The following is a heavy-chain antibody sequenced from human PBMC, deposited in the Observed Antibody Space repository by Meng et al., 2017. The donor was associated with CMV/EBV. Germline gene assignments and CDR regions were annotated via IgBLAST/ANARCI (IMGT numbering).Heavy chain of an antibody. J-gene: IGHJ6*02. V-gene: IGHV4-34*01. D-gene: IGHD3-3*01. CDR3: ARERITIEIFGVLYGMDV. Sequence: SETLSLTCAVYGGSFSGYYWSWIRQPPGKGLEWIGEINHSGSTNYNPSLKSRVTISVDKSKNQFSLKLSSVTAADTAVYYCARERITIEIFGVLYGMDVWGQGTTVTVSS. CDR1: GGSFSGYY. CDR2: INHSGST.